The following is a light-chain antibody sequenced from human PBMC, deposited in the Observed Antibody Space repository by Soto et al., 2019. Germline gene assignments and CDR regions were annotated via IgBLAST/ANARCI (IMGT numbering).Light chain of an antibody. CDR1: QGISSF. CDR2: GAS. CDR3: QQYGSSPPLT. J-gene: IGKJ4*01. V-gene: IGKV3-20*01. Sequence: EIVMTQSPATLSGSPGERATISCRASQGISSFLAWYQQKPGQAPRLLIYGASSIATGIPDRFSGSGSGTDFTLTISRLQPEDFAVYYCQQYGSSPPLTFGGGTKVDI.